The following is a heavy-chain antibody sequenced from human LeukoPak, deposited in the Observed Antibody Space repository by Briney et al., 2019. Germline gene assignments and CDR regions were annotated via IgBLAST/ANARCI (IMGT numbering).Heavy chain of an antibody. CDR2: IYWNDDK. J-gene: IGHJ5*02. V-gene: IGHV2-5*01. CDR1: GFSLSTSGVG. D-gene: IGHD3-10*01. CDR3: AHIQHDYGSGSYLLLFDP. Sequence: ESGPTLVKPTQTLTLTCTFSGFSLSTSGVGVGWIRQPPGQALEWLALIYWNDDKRYSPSLKSSLTITKDTSKSQVVLTRTNMVPVDTATYYCAHIQHDYGSGSYLLLFDPWGQGTLVTVSS.